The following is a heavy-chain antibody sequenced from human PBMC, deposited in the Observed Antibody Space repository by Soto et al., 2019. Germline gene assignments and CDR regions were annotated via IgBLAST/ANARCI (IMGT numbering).Heavy chain of an antibody. Sequence: GESLKISCKGSGYSFTSYWIGWVRQMPGKGLEWMGIIYPGDSDTRYSPSFQGQVTISADKSISTAYLQWSSLKASDTAMYYCARHWTVGATSGSMDVWGQGTTVTVSS. CDR2: IYPGDSDT. CDR1: GYSFTSYW. D-gene: IGHD1-26*01. J-gene: IGHJ6*02. V-gene: IGHV5-51*01. CDR3: ARHWTVGATSGSMDV.